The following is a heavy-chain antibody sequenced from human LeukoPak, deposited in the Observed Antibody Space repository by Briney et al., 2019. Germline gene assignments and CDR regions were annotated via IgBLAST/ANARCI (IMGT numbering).Heavy chain of an antibody. CDR2: IYPGDSDT. CDR1: GYSFTNYW. D-gene: IGHD2-2*02. CDR3: ARSRGYCSDTSCYNANFDY. J-gene: IGHJ4*02. V-gene: IGHV5-51*01. Sequence: GESLKISCRGSGYSFTNYWIAWVRQMPGKGLEWMGIIYPGDSDTKYSPSFQGQVTISADKSISTAYLQWSSLKASDIAMYYCARSRGYCSDTSCYNANFDYWGQGTLVTVS.